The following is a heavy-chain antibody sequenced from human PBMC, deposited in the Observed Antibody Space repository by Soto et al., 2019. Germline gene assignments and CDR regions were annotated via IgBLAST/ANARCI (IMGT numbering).Heavy chain of an antibody. CDR3: ARAGIVATTQLGWFDP. D-gene: IGHD5-12*01. J-gene: IGHJ5*02. V-gene: IGHV3-33*01. CDR2: IWPDGNYK. Sequence: QVQLVESGGGVVQPGRSLRLSCVASGFSFSNYGIHWVRQTPGKGLEWVAAIWPDGNYKLYPDSVKGRFTISRDNSKNTLYLEMNSLGAEDTAMYYCARAGIVATTQLGWFDPWGQGTLVIVSS. CDR1: GFSFSNYG.